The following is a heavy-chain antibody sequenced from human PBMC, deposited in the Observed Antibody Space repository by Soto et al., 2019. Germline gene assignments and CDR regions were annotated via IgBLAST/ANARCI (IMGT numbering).Heavy chain of an antibody. Sequence: SGPTLVNPTQTLTLTCTVSGFSLSGSGMRVTWIRQPPGKALEWPARIDWEDTKLYSTSLKTRLTISMDTSKNQVVLTMTNVDPADTGTYYCARAFYGMDVWGQGTTVTVSS. V-gene: IGHV2-70*04. J-gene: IGHJ6*02. CDR2: IDWEDTK. CDR1: GFSLSGSGMR. CDR3: ARAFYGMDV.